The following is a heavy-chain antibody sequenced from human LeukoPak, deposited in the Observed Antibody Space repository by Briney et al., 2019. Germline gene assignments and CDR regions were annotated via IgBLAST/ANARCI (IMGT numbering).Heavy chain of an antibody. CDR1: GYSFTSYW. D-gene: IGHD6-13*01. CDR2: IYPGDSDT. J-gene: IGHJ6*03. CDR3: ARVFKPAGTTYYYYYYMDV. V-gene: IGHV5-51*01. Sequence: GESLKTSCKGSGYSFTSYWIGWVRQMPGKGLEWMGIIYPGDSDTRYSPSFQGQVTISADKSISTAYLQWSSLKASDTAMYYCARVFKPAGTTYYYYYYMDVWGKGTTVTVSS.